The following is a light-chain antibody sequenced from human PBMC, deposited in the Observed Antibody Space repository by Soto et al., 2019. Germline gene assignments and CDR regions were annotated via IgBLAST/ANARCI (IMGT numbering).Light chain of an antibody. CDR2: EVN. J-gene: IGLJ1*01. CDR1: SSDVCGYNY. V-gene: IGLV2-8*01. Sequence: QSVLTQPPSASGSPVQSVAISCTGTSSDVCGYNYVSWYQQHPGKDPKLMIYEVNKRPSGFPDRFSGSKSGNTASLTVSGLQAEDEADYYGSSYEGXSNVVGRGTKVXV. CDR3: SSYEGXSNV.